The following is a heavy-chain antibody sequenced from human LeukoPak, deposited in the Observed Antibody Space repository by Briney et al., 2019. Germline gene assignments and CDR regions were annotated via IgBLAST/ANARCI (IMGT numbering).Heavy chain of an antibody. CDR3: STDYWRLGFDY. D-gene: IGHD1-1*01. CDR2: IRSKTYGGTT. V-gene: IGHV3-49*03. CDR1: GITFGDYG. J-gene: IGHJ4*02. Sequence: GGSLRLSCTASGITFGDYGVSWFRQALGKGLEWIGFIRSKTYGGTTEDAASVRGRFTLSRDDSKNIVYLEMNILRAEDTAVYYCSTDYWRLGFDYWGQGTLVTVSS.